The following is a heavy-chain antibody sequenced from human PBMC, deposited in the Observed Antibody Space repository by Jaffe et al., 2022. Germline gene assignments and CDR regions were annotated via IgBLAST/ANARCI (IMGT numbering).Heavy chain of an antibody. Sequence: EVQLVESGGGLVQPGGSLRLSCAASGFTFSSYSMNWVRQAPGKGLEWVSYISSSSSTIYYADSVKGRFTISRDNAKNSLYLQMNSLRAEDTAVYYCARDFNDFWSGYYGYYFDYWGQGTLVTVSS. CDR3: ARDFNDFWSGYYGYYFDY. V-gene: IGHV3-48*01. J-gene: IGHJ4*02. CDR2: ISSSSSTI. CDR1: GFTFSSYS. D-gene: IGHD3-3*01.